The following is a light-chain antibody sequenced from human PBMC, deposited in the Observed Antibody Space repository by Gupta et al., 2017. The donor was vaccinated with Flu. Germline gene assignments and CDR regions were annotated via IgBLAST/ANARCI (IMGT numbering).Light chain of an antibody. V-gene: IGKV1-5*03. CDR2: RAS. CDR3: QQYNSFSWT. CDR1: QSISRY. Sequence: DIQMIQSPSTLSASVGDRVTITCRASQSISRYLAWYQQKPGKAPKLLIYRASTLESGVSSRFRGSGSGTEFTLTISSLQPDDFATYYCQQYNSFSWTVGQGTKVEIK. J-gene: IGKJ1*01.